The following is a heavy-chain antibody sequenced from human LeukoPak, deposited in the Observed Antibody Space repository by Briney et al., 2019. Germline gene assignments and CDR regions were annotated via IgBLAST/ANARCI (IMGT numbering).Heavy chain of an antibody. CDR2: IYYSGST. J-gene: IGHJ6*03. Sequence: SESLSLTCTVSGGSISSSSYYWGWIRQPPGKGLEWIGSIYYSGSTYYNPSLKSRVTISVDTSKNQFSLKLSSVTAADTAVYYCASQPGAPVSSSYPDWYYYYYMDVWGKGTTVTVSS. CDR1: GGSISSSSYY. D-gene: IGHD6-13*01. CDR3: ASQPGAPVSSSYPDWYYYYYMDV. V-gene: IGHV4-39*07.